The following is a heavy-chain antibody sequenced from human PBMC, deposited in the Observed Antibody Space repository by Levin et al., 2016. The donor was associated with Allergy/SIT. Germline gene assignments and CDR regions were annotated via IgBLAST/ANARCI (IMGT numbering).Heavy chain of an antibody. Sequence: WIRQPPGKGLEWIGYIYYSGSTYYNPSLKSRVTISVDTSKNQFSLKLSSVTAADTAVYYCARRVVVPAAMMGAWFDPWGQGTLVTVSS. J-gene: IGHJ5*02. D-gene: IGHD2-2*01. CDR2: IYYSGST. CDR3: ARRVVVPAAMMGAWFDP. V-gene: IGHV4-30-4*01.